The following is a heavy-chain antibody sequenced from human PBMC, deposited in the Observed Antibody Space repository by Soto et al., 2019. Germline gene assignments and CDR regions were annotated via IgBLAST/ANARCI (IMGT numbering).Heavy chain of an antibody. CDR3: AKDRDSSGWFSGYYYGADV. Sequence: SLRLSCAASGFTFSSYGMHWVRQAPGKGLEWVALISYDGSNKYYADSVKGRFTISRDNSKNTLSLQVSSLRPEDTAVYYCAKDRDSSGWFSGYYYGADVWGQGTTVTVSS. V-gene: IGHV3-30*18. D-gene: IGHD6-19*01. CDR1: GFTFSSYG. J-gene: IGHJ6*02. CDR2: ISYDGSNK.